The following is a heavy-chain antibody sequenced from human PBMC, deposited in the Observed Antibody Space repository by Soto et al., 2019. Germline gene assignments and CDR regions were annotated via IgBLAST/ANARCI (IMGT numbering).Heavy chain of an antibody. CDR1: GYTFTRYD. J-gene: IGHJ6*02. V-gene: IGHV1-8*01. CDR3: ARGGITIFGLARRSYNHYGMDV. D-gene: IGHD3-3*01. CDR2: MNPNSGNT. Sequence: ASVKVSCKASGYTFTRYDINWVRQATGQGLEWMGWMNPNSGNTGYAQKFQGRVTMTRNTSISTAYMELSSLRSEDTAKYYCARGGITIFGLARRSYNHYGMDVWGQGTTVTVSS.